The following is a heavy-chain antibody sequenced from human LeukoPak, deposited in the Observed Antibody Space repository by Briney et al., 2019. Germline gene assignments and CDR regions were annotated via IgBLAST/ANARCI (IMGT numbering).Heavy chain of an antibody. V-gene: IGHV4-4*07. CDR2: IYTSGST. CDR3: ARDYVWGSYRYFDY. D-gene: IGHD3-16*02. J-gene: IGHJ4*02. Sequence: PSETLSLTCTVSGSSISSYYWSWIRQPAGKGLEWIGRIYTSGSTNYNPSLKSRVTMSVDTSKNQFSLKLSSVTAADTAVYYCARDYVWGSYRYFDYWGQGTLVTVSS. CDR1: GSSISSYY.